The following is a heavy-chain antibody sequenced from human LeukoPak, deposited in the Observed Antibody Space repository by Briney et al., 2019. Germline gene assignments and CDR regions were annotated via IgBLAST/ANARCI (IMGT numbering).Heavy chain of an antibody. V-gene: IGHV1-3*03. D-gene: IGHD1-26*01. J-gene: IGHJ4*02. CDR2: INAGNGNT. Sequence: ASVKVSCKASGYTFTSYDINWVRQATGQRLEWMGWINAGNGNTKYSQDFQGRVTITRDTSASTAYMELSSLRSEDMAVYYCARSGRTMSYDYWGQGTLVTVSS. CDR1: GYTFTSYD. CDR3: ARSGRTMSYDY.